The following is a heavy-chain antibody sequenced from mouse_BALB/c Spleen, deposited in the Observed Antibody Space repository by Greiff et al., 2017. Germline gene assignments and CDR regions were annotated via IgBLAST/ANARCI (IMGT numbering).Heavy chain of an antibody. Sequence: VQLQQSGAELVKPGASVKLSCKASGYTFTSYYMYWVKQRPGQGLEWIGEINPSNGGTNFNEKFKSKATLTVDKSSSTAYMQLSSLTSEDSAVYYCARSGYYGYVIDYWGQGTTLTVSS. V-gene: IGHV1S81*02. CDR3: ARSGYYGYVIDY. CDR1: GYTFTSYY. CDR2: INPSNGGT. J-gene: IGHJ2*01. D-gene: IGHD1-2*01.